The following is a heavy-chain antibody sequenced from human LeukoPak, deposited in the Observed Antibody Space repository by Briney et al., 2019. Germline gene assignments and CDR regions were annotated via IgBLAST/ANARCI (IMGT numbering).Heavy chain of an antibody. V-gene: IGHV3-23*01. CDR1: GFTFSSYA. J-gene: IGHJ4*02. CDR3: AKSPLLSFGESPYYFDY. Sequence: GGSLRLSCAASGFTFSSYAMSWVRQAPGKGLEWVSAISGSGGSTYYADSVKGRFTISRDNSKNTLYLQMNSLRAEDTAVYYCAKSPLLSFGESPYYFDYWGQGTLVTVSS. D-gene: IGHD3-10*01. CDR2: ISGSGGST.